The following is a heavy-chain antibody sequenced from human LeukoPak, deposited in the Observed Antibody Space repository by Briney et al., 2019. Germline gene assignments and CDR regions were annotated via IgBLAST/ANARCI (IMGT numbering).Heavy chain of an antibody. CDR3: VRDRVAARPNYYYGMDV. Sequence: GSLRLSCAASGFTFSSYSMNWVRQAPGKGLEWVSSISSSSSYIYYADSVKGRFTISRDNAKNSLYLQMNSLRAEDTAVYYCVRDRVAARPNYYYGMDVWGQGTTVTVSS. D-gene: IGHD6-6*01. CDR1: GFTFSSYS. V-gene: IGHV3-21*01. CDR2: ISSSSSYI. J-gene: IGHJ6*02.